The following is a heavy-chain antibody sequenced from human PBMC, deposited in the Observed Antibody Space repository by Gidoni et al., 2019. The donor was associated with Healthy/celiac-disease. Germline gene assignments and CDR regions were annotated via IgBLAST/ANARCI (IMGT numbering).Heavy chain of an antibody. Sequence: EVQLVESGGGLVKPGGSLRLSCVASGFTFNCCTMNWVRQAPGKWLEWVSSITSSSSYIYYADSVKGRFTISRDNAKNSLYLQMNSLRAEDTAVYYCASYDILTDSLDYWGQGTLVTVSS. CDR2: ITSSSSYI. CDR1: GFTFNCCT. D-gene: IGHD3-9*01. V-gene: IGHV3-21*01. J-gene: IGHJ4*02. CDR3: ASYDILTDSLDY.